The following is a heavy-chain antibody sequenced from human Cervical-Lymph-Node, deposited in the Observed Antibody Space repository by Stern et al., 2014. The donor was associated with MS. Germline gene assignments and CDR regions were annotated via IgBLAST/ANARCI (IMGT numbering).Heavy chain of an antibody. J-gene: IGHJ6*02. CDR1: GFTFSNYA. V-gene: IGHV3-48*02. CDR2: ISSSSSTI. Sequence: VQLVESGGGLVQPGGSLRLSCAASGFTFSNYAMHWVRQAPGKGLEWVSYISSSSSTIYYADSVKGRFTISRENAKNSLTLQMNSLRDGDTAVYYCARDHLQGEPYYYYGLDVWGQGTTVTVSS. CDR3: ARDHLQGEPYYYYGLDV. D-gene: IGHD3-10*01.